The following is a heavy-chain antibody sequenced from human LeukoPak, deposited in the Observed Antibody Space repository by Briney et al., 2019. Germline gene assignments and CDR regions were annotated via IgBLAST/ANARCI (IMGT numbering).Heavy chain of an antibody. CDR2: AAHDGSFK. CDR1: GFTVSSNS. CDR3: ASQSYAKFDP. D-gene: IGHD3-16*01. Sequence: GGSLRLPCTVSGFTVSSNSMNWVCQAPGKGLEWVAIAAHDGSFKSYADSVKGRFTITRDNARNSLFLQMNSLRVEDTAVYYCASQSYAKFDPWGQGTLVTVSS. J-gene: IGHJ5*02. V-gene: IGHV3-30*04.